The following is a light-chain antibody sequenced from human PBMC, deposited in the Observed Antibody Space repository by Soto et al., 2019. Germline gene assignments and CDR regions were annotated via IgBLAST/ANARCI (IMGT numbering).Light chain of an antibody. CDR1: QSVSNN. Sequence: EIVLTQSPATLSVSPGERATLSCRASQSVSNNLAWYQQKPGQAPRLLIFHTSTRVTGIPARFSGSGSGTESTLTISSLQSEDFALYYCQQYNNWPFGTFGGGTKVEIK. CDR3: QQYNNWPFGT. V-gene: IGKV3-15*01. CDR2: HTS. J-gene: IGKJ4*01.